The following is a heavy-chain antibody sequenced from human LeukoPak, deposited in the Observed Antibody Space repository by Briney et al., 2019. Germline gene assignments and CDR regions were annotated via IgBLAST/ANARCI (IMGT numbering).Heavy chain of an antibody. D-gene: IGHD5-12*01. CDR1: GFTFSNYA. CDR3: AKDGIVATTDRATYGMDV. J-gene: IGHJ6*02. Sequence: GSLRLSCAASGFTFSNYAMSWVRQAPVKGLEWVSSFSGSGGSTWYADSVRGRFTISRDNSKNTLYLQMNNLRAEDTAVYYCAKDGIVATTDRATYGMDVWGQGTTVTVSS. V-gene: IGHV3-23*01. CDR2: FSGSGGST.